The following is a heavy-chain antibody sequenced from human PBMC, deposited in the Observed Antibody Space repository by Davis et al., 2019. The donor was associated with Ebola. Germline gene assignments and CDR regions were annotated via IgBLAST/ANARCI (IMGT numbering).Heavy chain of an antibody. CDR3: ARYYGPFDY. J-gene: IGHJ4*02. V-gene: IGHV5-10-1*01. CDR2: IDPSDSYT. CDR1: GYSFNTYW. D-gene: IGHD3-3*01. Sequence: GESLKISCPASGYSFNTYWISWVRQMPGKGLEWMGRIDPSDSYTNYSPSFQGHVTISADKSISTAYLQWSSLKASDTAMYYCARYYGPFDYWGQGTLVTVSS.